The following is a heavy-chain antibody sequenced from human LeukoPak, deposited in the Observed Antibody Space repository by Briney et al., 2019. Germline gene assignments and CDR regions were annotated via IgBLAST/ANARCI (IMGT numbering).Heavy chain of an antibody. D-gene: IGHD4-17*01. CDR3: ARHGLDYGDFRRGWFDP. Sequence: GESLRISCKGSGYSFTNYWITCVRQMPGKGLEWMGIIYPADSDTKYSPSFQGQVTISADKSISTAYLKWSSLKASDTAMYYCARHGLDYGDFRRGWFDPWGQGTLVTVSS. CDR2: IYPADSDT. V-gene: IGHV5-51*01. CDR1: GYSFTNYW. J-gene: IGHJ5*02.